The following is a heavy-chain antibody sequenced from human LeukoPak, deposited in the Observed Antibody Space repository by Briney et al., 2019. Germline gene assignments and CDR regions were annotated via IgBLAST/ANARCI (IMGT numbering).Heavy chain of an antibody. J-gene: IGHJ4*02. CDR1: GFTFSSFA. Sequence: GGSLRLSCAASGFTFSSFAMSWVRQAPGKGLEWVSGISGSGGSTYYADSVKGRFTISRDNSKNTLYLQMNSLRAEDTAVYYCAKDPMAVPYYFDYWGQGTLVTVSS. D-gene: IGHD5-24*01. V-gene: IGHV3-23*01. CDR2: ISGSGGST. CDR3: AKDPMAVPYYFDY.